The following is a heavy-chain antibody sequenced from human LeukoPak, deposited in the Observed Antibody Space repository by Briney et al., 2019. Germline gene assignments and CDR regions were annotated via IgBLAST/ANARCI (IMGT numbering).Heavy chain of an antibody. CDR1: GFTFSSYA. V-gene: IGHV3-23*01. J-gene: IGHJ4*02. CDR3: AKDSYLAYCGGDCYPYYFDY. Sequence: AGGSLRLSCAASGFTFSSYAMSWVRQAPGKGLEWVSAISGSGGSTYYADSVKGRFTISRDNSKNTLYLRMNSLRAEDTAVYYCAKDSYLAYCGGDCYPYYFDYWGQGTLATVSS. D-gene: IGHD2-21*01. CDR2: ISGSGGST.